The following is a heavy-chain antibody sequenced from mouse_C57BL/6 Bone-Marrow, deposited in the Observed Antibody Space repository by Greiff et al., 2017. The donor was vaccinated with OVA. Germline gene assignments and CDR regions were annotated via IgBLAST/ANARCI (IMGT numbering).Heavy chain of an antibody. V-gene: IGHV1-82*01. CDR1: GYAFSSSW. D-gene: IGHD2-5*01. Sequence: GAEVVKPGASVKISCKASGYAFSSSWMNWVKQRPGKGLEWIGRIYPGDGDTNYNGKFKGKATLTADKSSSTAYMQLSSLTSEDSAVYFCATYSNYAYWGQGTLVTVSA. J-gene: IGHJ3*01. CDR3: ATYSNYAY. CDR2: IYPGDGDT.